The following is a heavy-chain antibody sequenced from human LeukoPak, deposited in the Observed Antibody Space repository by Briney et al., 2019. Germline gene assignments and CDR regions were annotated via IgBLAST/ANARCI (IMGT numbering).Heavy chain of an antibody. CDR1: GGSFSGYY. CDR2: INHSGST. V-gene: IGHV4-34*01. J-gene: IGHJ6*03. D-gene: IGHD2-2*02. CDR3: ARDIVVVPAAILEGYYYYMDV. Sequence: SETLSLTCAVYGGSFSGYYWSWIRQPPGKGLEWIGEINHSGSTNYNPSLTSRGTISVDTSKNHFSLKLSSVTAADTALYFCARDIVVVPAAILEGYYYYMDVWGKGTTVTVSS.